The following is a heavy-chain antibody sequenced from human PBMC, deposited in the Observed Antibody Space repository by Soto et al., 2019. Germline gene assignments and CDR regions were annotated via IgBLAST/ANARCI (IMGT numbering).Heavy chain of an antibody. D-gene: IGHD4-17*01. CDR2: IYYSGST. Sequence: QVQLQESGPGLVKPSQTLSLTCTVSGGSISSGDYYWSWIRQPPGKGLEWIGYIYYSGSTYYHPSLKSRVTISVDTSKNQVSLKLSSVTAADTAVDYCARDSNYGGNAEDYWGQGTLVTVSS. V-gene: IGHV4-30-4*01. CDR3: ARDSNYGGNAEDY. CDR1: GGSISSGDYY. J-gene: IGHJ4*02.